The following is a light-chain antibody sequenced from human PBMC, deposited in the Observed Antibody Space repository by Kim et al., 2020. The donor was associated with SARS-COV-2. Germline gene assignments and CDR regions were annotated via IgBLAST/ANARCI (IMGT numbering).Light chain of an antibody. CDR3: AAWDDSLNGSV. Sequence: GQTVTISCSGGRSNIGSNVVNWYQQLPGTAPQLLIYSNDYRPSGVPDRFSGSKSGTSASLDISGLQSEDEADYYCAAWDDSLNGSVFGGGTQLTVL. CDR2: SND. CDR1: RSNIGSNV. V-gene: IGLV1-44*01. J-gene: IGLJ3*02.